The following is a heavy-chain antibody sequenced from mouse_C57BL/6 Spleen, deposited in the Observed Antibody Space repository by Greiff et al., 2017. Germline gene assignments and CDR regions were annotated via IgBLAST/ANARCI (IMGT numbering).Heavy chain of an antibody. Sequence: VQLQQSGPELVKPGDSVKISCKASGYSFTGYFMNWVMQSHGKSLEWIGRINPYNGDTFYNQKFKGKATLTVDKSSSTAHMELRSLTSEDSAVYYCSSSVVEGAMDYWGQGTSVTVSS. V-gene: IGHV1-20*01. CDR1: GYSFTGYF. D-gene: IGHD1-1*01. CDR2: INPYNGDT. J-gene: IGHJ4*01. CDR3: SSSVVEGAMDY.